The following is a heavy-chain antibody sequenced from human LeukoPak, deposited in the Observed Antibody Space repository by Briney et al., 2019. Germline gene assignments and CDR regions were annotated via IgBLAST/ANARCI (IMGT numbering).Heavy chain of an antibody. V-gene: IGHV1-3*01. Sequence: GASVKVSCKASGYTFVSHGVHWVRQAPGQRLEWMGMINVGNGNTQCSQNFQGRVTFSRDISANTIYMDLSSLRIEDTAIYYCARADGPETWTINYWGRGTLVTVSS. D-gene: IGHD3/OR15-3a*01. J-gene: IGHJ4*02. CDR3: ARADGPETWTINY. CDR2: INVGNGNT. CDR1: GYTFVSHG.